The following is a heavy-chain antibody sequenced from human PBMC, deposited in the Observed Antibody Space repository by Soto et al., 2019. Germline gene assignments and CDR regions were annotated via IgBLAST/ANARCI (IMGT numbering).Heavy chain of an antibody. V-gene: IGHV1-69*06. CDR1: GATFSSYS. CDR2: IIPMFGTV. CDR3: ARGYSPNYYGAGSGSYLPGYYYGMDV. J-gene: IGHJ6*02. D-gene: IGHD3-10*01. Sequence: RASVKVSCKASGATFSSYSISWVRQAPGQGLEWMGGIIPMFGTVNYAQKFEGRVTITADKSTSTAYMELSSLRSEDTAVYYCARGYSPNYYGAGSGSYLPGYYYGMDVWGQGTTVTVSS.